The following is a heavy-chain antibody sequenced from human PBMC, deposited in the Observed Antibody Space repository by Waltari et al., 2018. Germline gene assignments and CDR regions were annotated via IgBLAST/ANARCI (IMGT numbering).Heavy chain of an antibody. V-gene: IGHV4-34*01. Sequence: QVQLQQWGAGLLKPSETLSLTCAVYGGSFSGYYWSWIRQPPGKGLEWIGEINHSGSTNYNPSLKSRVTISVDTSKNQFSLKLSSVTAADTAVYYCARGKGQWRRTWHTQWGQGTLVTVSS. CDR3: ARGKGQWRRTWHTQ. J-gene: IGHJ4*02. CDR1: GGSFSGYY. CDR2: INHSGST. D-gene: IGHD6-19*01.